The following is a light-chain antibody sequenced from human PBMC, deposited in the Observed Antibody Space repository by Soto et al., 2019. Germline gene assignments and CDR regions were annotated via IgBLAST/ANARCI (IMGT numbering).Light chain of an antibody. V-gene: IGKV1-9*01. Sequence: IQLTQSPSSLSASLGDRVTITCRPSQGISSYLAWYQQKPGKAPKLLIYAASTLQSGVPSRFSGSGSGTDFTLTISSLQPEDFATYYCQQLSSFSFGQGTKVEIK. CDR2: AAS. CDR1: QGISSY. CDR3: QQLSSFS. J-gene: IGKJ1*01.